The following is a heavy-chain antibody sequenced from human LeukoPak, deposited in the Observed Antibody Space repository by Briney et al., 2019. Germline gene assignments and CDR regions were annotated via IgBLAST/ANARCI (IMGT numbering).Heavy chain of an antibody. V-gene: IGHV4-59*01. D-gene: IGHD6-6*01. CDR3: ARDIGSSAPN. CDR1: GGSISSYY. Sequence: SETLSLTCTVSGGSISSYYWSWIRQPPGKGLEWIGYIYYSGSTNYNPSLKSRVTISVDTSKNQFPLKLSSVTAADTAVYYCARDIGSSAPNWGQGTLVTVSS. CDR2: IYYSGST. J-gene: IGHJ4*02.